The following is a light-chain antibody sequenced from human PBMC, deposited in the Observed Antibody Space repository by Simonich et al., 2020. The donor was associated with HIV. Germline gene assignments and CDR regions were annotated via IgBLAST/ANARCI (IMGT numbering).Light chain of an antibody. CDR1: QSVSSY. CDR3: QQRSNWIT. J-gene: IGKJ5*01. CDR2: DAS. V-gene: IGKV3-11*01. Sequence: EIVLTQSPATLSLSPGERATLSCRASQSVSSYLAWYQQTPGQAPRLLIYDASNRATGIPARFSGSESGTDFTLTISSLEPEDFAVYYCQQRSNWITFGQGTRLEIK.